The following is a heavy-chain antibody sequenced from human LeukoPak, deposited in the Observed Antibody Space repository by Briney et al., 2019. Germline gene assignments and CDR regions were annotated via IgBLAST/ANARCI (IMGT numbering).Heavy chain of an antibody. D-gene: IGHD2-15*01. CDR3: AKAPPAATNYYYGMDV. V-gene: IGHV3-23*01. CDR2: VSGRGDAT. CDR1: GFTFNNYA. J-gene: IGHJ6*02. Sequence: GGSLRLSCAASGFTFNNYAMTWVRQAPGKGLEWVSAVSGRGDATYYADSVKGRFTISRDDSKNTLYLRMNSLRAEDTAVYHCAKAPPAATNYYYGMDVWGQGTTVTVSS.